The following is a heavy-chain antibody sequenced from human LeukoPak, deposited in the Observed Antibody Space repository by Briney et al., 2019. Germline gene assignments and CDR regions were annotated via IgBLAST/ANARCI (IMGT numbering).Heavy chain of an antibody. CDR3: ASDILTPSGY. CDR1: GFTFSSYD. J-gene: IGHJ4*02. D-gene: IGHD3-9*01. CDR2: IRYDGSNK. V-gene: IGHV3-30*02. Sequence: PGGSLRLSCAASGFTFSSYDMHWVRQAPGKGLEWVAFIRYDGSNKYYADSVKGRFTISRDNSKNTLYLQMNSLRAEDTAVYYCASDILTPSGYWGQGTLVTVSS.